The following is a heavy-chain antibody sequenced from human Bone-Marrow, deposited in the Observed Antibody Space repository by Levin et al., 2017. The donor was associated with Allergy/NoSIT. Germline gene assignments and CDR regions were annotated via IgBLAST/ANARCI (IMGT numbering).Heavy chain of an antibody. Sequence: QAGGSLRLSCAVSGFNFRNYEMNWVRQAPGKGLEWIVHISSSGTSIFYADSVKGRFTISRDNAKNSLYLQMNSLRVEDTAIYYCTRVYDYMWGSYRPLDYWGQGTLVTVSS. CDR1: GFNFRNYE. CDR3: TRVYDYMWGSYRPLDY. D-gene: IGHD3-16*02. CDR2: ISSSGTSI. V-gene: IGHV3-48*03. J-gene: IGHJ4*02.